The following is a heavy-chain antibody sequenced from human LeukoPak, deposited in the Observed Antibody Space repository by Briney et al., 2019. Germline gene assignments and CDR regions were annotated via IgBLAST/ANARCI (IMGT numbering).Heavy chain of an antibody. Sequence: GGSQRLSCAASGFTFSNAWMSWVRQAPGKGLEWVGRIKSKTDGGTTDYAAPVKGRFTISRDDSKNTLYLQMNSLKTEDTAVYYCTTASGSYYYWFDPWGQGTLVTVSS. V-gene: IGHV3-15*01. J-gene: IGHJ5*02. CDR3: TTASGSYYYWFDP. CDR2: IKSKTDGGTT. D-gene: IGHD1-26*01. CDR1: GFTFSNAW.